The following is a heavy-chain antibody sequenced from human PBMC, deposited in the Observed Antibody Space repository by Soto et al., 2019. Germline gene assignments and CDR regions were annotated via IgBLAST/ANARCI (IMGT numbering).Heavy chain of an antibody. CDR3: ARDSSGWFGFDY. D-gene: IGHD6-19*01. Sequence: SGPTLVKPTQTLTLTCTFSGFSLSTSGVGVGWIRQPPGKALEWLALIYWDDDRRYNPSLKSRLTITKDTSKNQVVLTVTNMDPVDTATYFCARDSSGWFGFDYWGQGTLVTVSS. CDR1: GFSLSTSGVG. CDR2: IYWDDDR. J-gene: IGHJ4*02. V-gene: IGHV2-5*02.